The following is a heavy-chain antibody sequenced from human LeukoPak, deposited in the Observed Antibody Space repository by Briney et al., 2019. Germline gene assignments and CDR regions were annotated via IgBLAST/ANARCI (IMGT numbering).Heavy chain of an antibody. V-gene: IGHV3-30*02. Sequence: GGSLRLSCAASGFTFSSYWMHWVRQAPGKGLEWVAFIRYDGRNKYYADSVKGRFTISRDNSKNTLYLQMNSLRAEDTAVYYCARRYGDYDLAWFDPWGQGTLVTVSS. CDR1: GFTFSSYW. J-gene: IGHJ5*02. CDR2: IRYDGRNK. CDR3: ARRYGDYDLAWFDP. D-gene: IGHD5-12*01.